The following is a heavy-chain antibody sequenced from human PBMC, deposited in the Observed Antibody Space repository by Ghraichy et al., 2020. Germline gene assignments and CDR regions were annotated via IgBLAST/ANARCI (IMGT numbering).Heavy chain of an antibody. CDR3: ARAVRGDHVY. Sequence: LSLTCAASGFTFNDYNMHWVRQTPGKGLEWVSQIKSDGTFVNYADSVKGRFTISRDNAKNTVYLHMNSLRVDDTAVDYCARAVRGDHVYWGQGALVTVSS. CDR2: IKSDGTFV. J-gene: IGHJ4*02. CDR1: GFTFNDYN. V-gene: IGHV3-74*01. D-gene: IGHD2-21*02.